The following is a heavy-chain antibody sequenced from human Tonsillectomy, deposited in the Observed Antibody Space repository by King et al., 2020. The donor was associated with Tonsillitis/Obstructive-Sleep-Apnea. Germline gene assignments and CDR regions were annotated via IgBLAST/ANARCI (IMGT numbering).Heavy chain of an antibody. D-gene: IGHD3-22*01. Sequence: VQLVESGGGLVQPGGSLRLSCAASGFTFSSHAMSWVRQAPGKGLEGVSAISGSGGSTYYADSVKGRFTISRDNSKNTLSLQMISLRAEDTAVYYCAKDVEDYFVSSGYYAYWGQGTLVTVSS. CDR1: GFTFSSHA. CDR2: ISGSGGST. V-gene: IGHV3-23*04. CDR3: AKDVEDYFVSSGYYAY. J-gene: IGHJ4*02.